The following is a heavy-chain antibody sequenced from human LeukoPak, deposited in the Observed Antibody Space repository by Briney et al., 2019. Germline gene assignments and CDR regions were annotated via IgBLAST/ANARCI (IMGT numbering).Heavy chain of an antibody. Sequence: ASVKVSCKASGYTFTAYYMHWVRQAPGQGLEWMGWINPNSGGTNCAQKFQGWVTMTRDTSIGTAYMELSRLTSDDTAMYYCARGGDWFDFWGQGTLVTVSS. D-gene: IGHD2-21*02. V-gene: IGHV1-2*04. CDR2: INPNSGGT. J-gene: IGHJ4*02. CDR1: GYTFTAYY. CDR3: ARGGDWFDF.